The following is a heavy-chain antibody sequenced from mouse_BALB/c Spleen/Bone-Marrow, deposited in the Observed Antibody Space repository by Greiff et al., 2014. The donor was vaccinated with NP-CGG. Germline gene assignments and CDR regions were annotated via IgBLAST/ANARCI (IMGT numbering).Heavy chain of an antibody. V-gene: IGHV1-5*01. CDR3: TNGYDYYAMDY. CDR2: IYPGNSDT. Sequence: EVQLQESGTVLARPGASVKMSCKASGYSFTSYWMHWVKQRPGQGLEWIGAIYPGNSDTSYNQKFKGKAKLTAVTSASTAYMELSSLTNEDSAVYYYTNGYDYYAMDYWGQGTSVTVSS. D-gene: IGHD2-2*01. J-gene: IGHJ4*01. CDR1: GYSFTSYW.